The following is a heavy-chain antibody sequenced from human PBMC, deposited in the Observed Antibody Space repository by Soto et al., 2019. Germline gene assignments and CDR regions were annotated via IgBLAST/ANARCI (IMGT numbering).Heavy chain of an antibody. V-gene: IGHV1-69*13. CDR2: IIPIFGTA. J-gene: IGHJ6*02. Sequence: SVKVSCKASGYTFTSYYMHWVRQAPGKGLEWMGGIIPIFGTANYAQKFQGRVTITADESTSTAYMELSSLRSEDTAVYYCASGQRGYSYGPYYYYYGMDVWGQGTTVTVSS. CDR3: ASGQRGYSYGPYYYYYGMDV. D-gene: IGHD5-18*01. CDR1: GYTFTSYY.